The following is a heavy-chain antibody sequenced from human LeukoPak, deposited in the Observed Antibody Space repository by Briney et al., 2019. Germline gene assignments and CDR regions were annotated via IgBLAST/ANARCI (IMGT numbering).Heavy chain of an antibody. CDR2: ISDSGSTI. D-gene: IGHD2-2*03. CDR3: ARDLDIVVVPASWFYP. J-gene: IGHJ5*02. CDR1: GFTFRNYE. V-gene: IGHV3-48*03. Sequence: GGSLRLSCAASGFTFRNYEMNWVRQAPGKGLEWVSYISDSGSTIYYADSVKGRFTISRDDAKNSLSLQMNSLRAEDTAVYYCARDLDIVVVPASWFYPWGQGTLVTVSS.